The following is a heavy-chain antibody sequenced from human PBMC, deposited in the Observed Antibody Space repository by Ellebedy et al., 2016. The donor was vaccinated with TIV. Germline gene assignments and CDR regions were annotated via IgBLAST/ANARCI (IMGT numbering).Heavy chain of an antibody. CDR2: ISYSGNT. J-gene: IGHJ4*02. Sequence: MPSETLSLTCTVSGGSISSGDYFWSWIRQPPGKGLEWIGYISYSGNTYYNPSLKSRVTISVDTSKNQFSLKLSSVTAADTAVYYCARDVDGSGSSTPDYFWGQGTLVTVSS. CDR1: GGSISSGDYF. CDR3: ARDVDGSGSSTPDYF. V-gene: IGHV4-30-4*01. D-gene: IGHD3-10*01.